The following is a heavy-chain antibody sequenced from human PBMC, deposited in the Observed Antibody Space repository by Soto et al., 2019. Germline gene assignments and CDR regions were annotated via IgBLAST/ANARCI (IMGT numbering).Heavy chain of an antibody. CDR1: GGSISSSSYY. J-gene: IGHJ4*02. D-gene: IGHD2-15*01. Sequence: SETLSLTCTVSGGSISSSSYYWGWIRQPPGKGLEWIGYIYYSGSTNYNPSLKSRVTISVDTSKNQFSLKLSSVTAADTAVYYCARQEDCSGGSCMVDYWGQGTLVTVSS. CDR2: IYYSGST. V-gene: IGHV4-61*05. CDR3: ARQEDCSGGSCMVDY.